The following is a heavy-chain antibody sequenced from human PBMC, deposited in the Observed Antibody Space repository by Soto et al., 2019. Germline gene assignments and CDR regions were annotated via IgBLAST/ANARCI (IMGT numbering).Heavy chain of an antibody. D-gene: IGHD6-19*01. CDR2: INHSGST. V-gene: IGHV4-34*01. J-gene: IGHJ4*02. Sequence: SETLSLTCAVYGGSFSGYYWSWIRQPPGKGLEWIGEINHSGSTNYNPSLKSRVTISVDTSKNQFSLKLSSVTAADTAVYYCARGRGSGWYGRMMDYWGQGTLVTVSS. CDR3: ARGRGSGWYGRMMDY. CDR1: GGSFSGYY.